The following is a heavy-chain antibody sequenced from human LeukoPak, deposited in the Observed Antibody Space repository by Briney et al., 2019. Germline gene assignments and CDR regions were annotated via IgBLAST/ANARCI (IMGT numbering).Heavy chain of an antibody. V-gene: IGHV4-61*08. CDR3: ARSQSQSGSYRYYFAY. D-gene: IGHD1-26*01. Sequence: SETLSLTCSVSGVSVGSAGYYWTWIWQPPGKGLEWIGYMYYTANSNYNPFLKSRVTMSLDPSQNEFSLGLTSVTAADTAVYYCARSQSQSGSYRYYFAYWGQGILVTVSS. J-gene: IGHJ4*02. CDR2: MYYTANS. CDR1: GVSVGSAGYY.